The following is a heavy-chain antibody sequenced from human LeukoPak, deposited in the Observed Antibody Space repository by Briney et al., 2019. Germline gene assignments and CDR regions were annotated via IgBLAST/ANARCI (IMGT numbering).Heavy chain of an antibody. CDR3: ASRSGSYWGFDY. V-gene: IGHV3-23*01. D-gene: IGHD1-26*01. J-gene: IGHJ4*02. CDR2: ISGSGGST. CDR1: GFTFSGYA. Sequence: PGGSLRLSCAASGFTFSGYAMSWVRQAPGKGLEWVSAISGSGGSTYYADSVKGRFTISRDNSKNTLYLQINSLRAEDTAVYYCASRSGSYWGFDYWGQGTLVTVSS.